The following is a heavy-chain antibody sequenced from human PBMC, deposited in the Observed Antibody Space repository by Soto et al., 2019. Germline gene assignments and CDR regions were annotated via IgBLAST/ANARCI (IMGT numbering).Heavy chain of an antibody. CDR2: IYYSGST. Sequence: SETLSLTCTVSGGSISSGGYYWSWIRQHPGKGLEWIGYIYYSGSTYYNPSLKSRVTISVDTSKNQFSLKLSSVTAADTAVYYCARPSIAARRASDIWGQGTMVTVSS. CDR3: ARPSIAARRASDI. D-gene: IGHD6-6*01. V-gene: IGHV4-31*03. J-gene: IGHJ3*02. CDR1: GGSISSGGYY.